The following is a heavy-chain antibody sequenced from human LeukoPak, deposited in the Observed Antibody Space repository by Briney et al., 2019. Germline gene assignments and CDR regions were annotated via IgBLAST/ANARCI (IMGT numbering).Heavy chain of an antibody. CDR3: ARAFIAAAAIDY. D-gene: IGHD6-13*01. CDR1: GGNFSSYA. Sequence: ASVKVSCKASGGNFSSYAISWVRQAPGQGLERMGWISAYNGNTNYAQKLQGRVTMTTDTSTSTAYMELRSLRSDDTAVYYCARAFIAAAAIDYWGQGTLVTVSS. J-gene: IGHJ4*02. V-gene: IGHV1-18*01. CDR2: ISAYNGNT.